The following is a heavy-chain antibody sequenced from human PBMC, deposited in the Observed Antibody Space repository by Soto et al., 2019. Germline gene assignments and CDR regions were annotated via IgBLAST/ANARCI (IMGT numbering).Heavy chain of an antibody. CDR1: GFTFNNYW. CDR2: ASRDATTI. CDR3: GRGSNDWYGLDY. D-gene: IGHD3-9*01. J-gene: IGHJ4*02. Sequence: EVHLVESGGGLVQPGGSLRLSCVASGFTFNNYWMHWVRQAPGKGLEWVSRASRDATTINYADSVNGRFAISRDNARKTLYLQMNNLRAEHAALYYCGRGSNDWYGLDYWGQGTRVTVSS. V-gene: IGHV3-74*01.